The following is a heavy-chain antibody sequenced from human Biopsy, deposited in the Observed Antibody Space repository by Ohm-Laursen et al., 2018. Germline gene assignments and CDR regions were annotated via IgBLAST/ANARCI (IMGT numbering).Heavy chain of an antibody. Sequence: ASVKASCKVSGYTFTGYHVHWVRQAPGQGLKWMGWINAKTGDTNYAQKFQGRVTMTRDTSISTAYVDLSSLRSDDTAVYYCTRGGYYYDSLAYYYWFDPWGQGTLVTVSS. CDR2: INAKTGDT. CDR1: GYTFTGYH. V-gene: IGHV1-2*02. J-gene: IGHJ5*02. D-gene: IGHD3-22*01. CDR3: TRGGYYYDSLAYYYWFDP.